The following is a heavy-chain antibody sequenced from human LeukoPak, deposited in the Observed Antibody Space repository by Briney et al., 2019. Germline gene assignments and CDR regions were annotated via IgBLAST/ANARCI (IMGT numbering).Heavy chain of an antibody. V-gene: IGHV5-10-1*01. CDR1: GYRFSTYW. D-gene: IGHD3-10*01. J-gene: IGHJ6*04. Sequence: GESLTISCQGSGYRFSTYWINWVRQTPGKGPAWMGRINPSDSYTKYSPSFQGHVTISTDKSINTVHLQWSSLKASDTATYYCARGSGSSGYYGMDVWGKGTTVTVSS. CDR3: ARGSGSSGYYGMDV. CDR2: INPSDSYT.